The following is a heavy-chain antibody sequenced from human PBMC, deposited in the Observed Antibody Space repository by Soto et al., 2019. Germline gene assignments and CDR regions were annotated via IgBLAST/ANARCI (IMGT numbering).Heavy chain of an antibody. CDR3: ARERESSIWYRYFQH. D-gene: IGHD6-13*01. Sequence: SETLSLTCTVSGGSISSSSYYWGWIRQPPGKGLEWIGSIYYSGSTYYNPSLKSRVTISVDTSKNQFSLKLSTVTAADTAVSYCARERESSIWYRYFQHWGQGTLVTVSS. J-gene: IGHJ1*01. V-gene: IGHV4-39*07. CDR1: GGSISSSSYY. CDR2: IYYSGST.